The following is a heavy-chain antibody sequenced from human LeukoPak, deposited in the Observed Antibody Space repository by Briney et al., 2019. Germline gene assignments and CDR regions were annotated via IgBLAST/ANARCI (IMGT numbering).Heavy chain of an antibody. V-gene: IGHV1-69*06. CDR3: ASWEVEGYSSSRPYYYYYMDV. Sequence: VASVKVSCKASGGTFSSYAISWVRQAPGQGLEWMGGIIPIFGTANYAQKFQGRVTITADKSTSTAYMELSSLRSEDTAVYYCASWEVEGYSSSRPYYYYYMDVWGKGTTVTVSS. D-gene: IGHD6-6*01. CDR1: GGTFSSYA. CDR2: IIPIFGTA. J-gene: IGHJ6*03.